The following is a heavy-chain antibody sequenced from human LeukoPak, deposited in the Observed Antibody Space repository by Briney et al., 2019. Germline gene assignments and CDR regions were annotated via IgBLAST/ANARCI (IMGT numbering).Heavy chain of an antibody. CDR3: ARGSPGSGYGVGFDY. D-gene: IGHD3-3*01. J-gene: IGHJ4*02. CDR2: IYYSGST. Sequence: SETLSLTCTVSGGSISSYYWSWIRQPPGKGLEWIGYIYYSGSTNYNPSLKSRVTISVDTSKNQFSLKLSSVTAADTAVYYCARGSPGSGYGVGFDYWGQGTLVTVSS. V-gene: IGHV4-59*08. CDR1: GGSISSYY.